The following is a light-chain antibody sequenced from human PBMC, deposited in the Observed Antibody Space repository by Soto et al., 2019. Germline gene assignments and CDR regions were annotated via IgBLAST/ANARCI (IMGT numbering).Light chain of an antibody. V-gene: IGLV1-47*01. Sequence: QSVLTQPPSASGTPGQRVIISCSGSISNLGSNFIYWYQQLPGAAPKLLISRNNERPSGVPARFSGSKSGTSASLAISGLRSEDEADYHCAAWDDSLSAVVFGGGTKLTVL. CDR3: AAWDDSLSAVV. J-gene: IGLJ3*02. CDR2: RNN. CDR1: ISNLGSNF.